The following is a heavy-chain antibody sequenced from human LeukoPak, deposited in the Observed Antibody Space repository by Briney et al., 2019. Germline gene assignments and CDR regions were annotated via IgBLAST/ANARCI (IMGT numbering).Heavy chain of an antibody. CDR1: GGTSSKYA. J-gene: IGHJ4*02. V-gene: IGHV1-69*13. CDR3: ATYYYDTSGYYYQFDY. D-gene: IGHD3-22*01. CDR2: IISIFGTA. Sequence: GASVKVSCKASGGTSSKYAISWVRQAPGQGLGWMGGIISIFGTAKYAQKFQGRVTITADESTSTAYMELSSLRSEDTAVYYCATYYYDTSGYYYQFDYWGQGTLVTVSS.